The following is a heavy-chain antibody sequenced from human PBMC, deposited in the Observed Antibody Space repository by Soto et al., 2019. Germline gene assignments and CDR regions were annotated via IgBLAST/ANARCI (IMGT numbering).Heavy chain of an antibody. CDR3: AKEAPGGVVVAATPGYFDY. Sequence: EVQLLESGGGLVQPGGSLRLSCAASGFTFSSYAMSWVRQAPGKGLEWVSAISGSGGSTYYADSVKGRFTISRDNSKNTLYLHMNSLRAEHTAVYYCAKEAPGGVVVAATPGYFDYWGQGTLVTVSS. D-gene: IGHD2-15*01. CDR2: ISGSGGST. V-gene: IGHV3-23*01. J-gene: IGHJ4*02. CDR1: GFTFSSYA.